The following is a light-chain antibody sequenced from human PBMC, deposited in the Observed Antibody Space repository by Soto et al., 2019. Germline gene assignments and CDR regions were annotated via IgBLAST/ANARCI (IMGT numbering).Light chain of an antibody. CDR1: SSDVGGYNY. J-gene: IGLJ2*01. Sequence: QSALTQPPSASGSPGQSVTISCTGTSSDVGGYNYVSWYHQHPGTAPKLMIYEASKRPSGVPDRFSGSKSGNTASLTVSGLQAEDEADYYCSSYAGSNNVVFGGGTKLTVL. V-gene: IGLV2-8*01. CDR2: EAS. CDR3: SSYAGSNNVV.